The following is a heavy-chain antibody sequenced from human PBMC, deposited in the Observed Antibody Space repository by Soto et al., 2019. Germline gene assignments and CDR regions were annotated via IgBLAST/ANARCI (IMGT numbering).Heavy chain of an antibody. J-gene: IGHJ4*02. CDR3: AKVGPPNFYDFWSGYSYYFDY. V-gene: IGHV3-30*18. D-gene: IGHD3-3*01. CDR2: ISYDGSNK. Sequence: GGSLRLSCAASGFTFSSYGMHWVRQAPGKGLEWVAVISYDGSNKYYADSVKGRFTISRDNSKNTLYRQMNSLRAEDPAVYYCAKVGPPNFYDFWSGYSYYFDYWGQGTLVTVSS. CDR1: GFTFSSYG.